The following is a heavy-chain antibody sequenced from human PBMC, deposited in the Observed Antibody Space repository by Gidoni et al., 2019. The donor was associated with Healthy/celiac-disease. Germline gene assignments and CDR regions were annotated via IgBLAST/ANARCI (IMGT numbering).Heavy chain of an antibody. J-gene: IGHJ3*02. Sequence: EVQLVESGGGLAKPGGSLRLSCAASGFTFSSYSMNWVRQAPGKGLEWVSSISSSSSYIYYADSVKGRFTISRDNAKNSLYLQMNSLRAEDTAVYYCASSIMYYDSSGYSDDAFDIWGQGTMVTVSS. CDR3: ASSIMYYDSSGYSDDAFDI. V-gene: IGHV3-21*01. CDR1: GFTFSSYS. D-gene: IGHD3-22*01. CDR2: ISSSSSYI.